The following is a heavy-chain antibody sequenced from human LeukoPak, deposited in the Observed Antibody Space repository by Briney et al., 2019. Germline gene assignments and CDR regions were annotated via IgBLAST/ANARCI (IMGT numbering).Heavy chain of an antibody. CDR2: ISYDGNSK. CDR1: GFTFSNAW. J-gene: IGHJ4*02. CDR3: ARDSGGFDY. Sequence: GGSLRLSCAASGFTFSNAWMSWVRQAPGKGLEWVAGISYDGNSKYYADSVKGRLTISRDNSKNTLSLQMSSLRVEDTAVYYCARDSGGFDYWGQGTLVTVSS. D-gene: IGHD3-10*01. V-gene: IGHV3-30-3*01.